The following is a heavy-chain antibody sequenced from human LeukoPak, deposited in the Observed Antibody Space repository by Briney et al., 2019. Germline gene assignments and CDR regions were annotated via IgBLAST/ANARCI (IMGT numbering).Heavy chain of an antibody. CDR2: ISGDGSST. D-gene: IGHD1-26*01. Sequence: GGSLRLSCAASGFTFSSYWMHWVRQAPGKGLVWVSRISGDGSSTSYADSVRGRFTISRDNAKNTLYLQMNSLRAEDTAVYYCVRDLGGRSGHWGQGTLVTVSS. V-gene: IGHV3-74*01. J-gene: IGHJ4*02. CDR1: GFTFSSYW. CDR3: VRDLGGRSGH.